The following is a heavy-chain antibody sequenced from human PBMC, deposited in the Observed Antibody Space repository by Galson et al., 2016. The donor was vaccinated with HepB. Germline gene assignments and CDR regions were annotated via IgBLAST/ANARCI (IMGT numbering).Heavy chain of an antibody. CDR2: IIPIFGTA. Sequence: SVKVSCKASGGTFSSYAISWVRQAPGQGLEWMGGIIPIFGTANYAQKFQGRVTITADESTSTAYMELSSLRSEDTAVYYCATPPGLLWGWFDPWGQGTLVTVSS. CDR3: ATPPGLLWGWFDP. J-gene: IGHJ5*02. CDR1: GGTFSSYA. V-gene: IGHV1-69*13. D-gene: IGHD2-2*01.